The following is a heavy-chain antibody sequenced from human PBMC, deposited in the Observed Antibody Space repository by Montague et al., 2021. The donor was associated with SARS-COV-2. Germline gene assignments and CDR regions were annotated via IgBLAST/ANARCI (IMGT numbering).Heavy chain of an antibody. J-gene: IGHJ2*01. CDR3: ARSPEPMIILIITSLNWYVDV. CDR2: TYYSGST. V-gene: IGHV4-31*03. D-gene: IGHD3-22*01. CDR1: GGSISSGGYY. Sequence: TLSLTCTVSGGSISSGGYYWSWIRQHPGKGLEWIGYTYYSGSTXYNPSLKSRVTISVDTSKNQFSLKMSSVTAADTAVYYCARSPEPMIILIITSLNWYVDVWGRGTLVTVSS.